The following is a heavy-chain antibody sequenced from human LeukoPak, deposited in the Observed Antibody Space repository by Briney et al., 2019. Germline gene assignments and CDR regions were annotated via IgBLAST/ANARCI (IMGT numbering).Heavy chain of an antibody. V-gene: IGHV3-30*02. CDR1: GFTFSSYG. D-gene: IGHD4-17*01. J-gene: IGHJ5*02. Sequence: GGSLRLSXAASGFTFSSYGMHWVRQAPGKGLEWVAFIRYDGSNKYYADSVKGRFTISRDNSKNTLYLQMNSLRAEDTAVYYCGYGDYRAPNWFDPWGHGTLVTVSS. CDR2: IRYDGSNK. CDR3: GYGDYRAPNWFDP.